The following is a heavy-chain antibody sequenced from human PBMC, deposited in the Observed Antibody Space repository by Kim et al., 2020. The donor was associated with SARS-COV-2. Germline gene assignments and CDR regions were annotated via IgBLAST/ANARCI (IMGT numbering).Heavy chain of an antibody. J-gene: IGHJ3*01. D-gene: IGHD6-25*01. CDR3: AKKYTSDWRAFDF. V-gene: IGHV3-23*05. CDR2: ISSRAGNLI. Sequence: GGSLRLSCAASGFTFSSYSMSWVRQAPGKGLEWVSIISSRAGNLIYYADSVKGRFTISRDNSKNMVYMQMNSLRAEDTAVYYCAKKYTSDWRAFDFCGQG. CDR1: GFTFSSYS.